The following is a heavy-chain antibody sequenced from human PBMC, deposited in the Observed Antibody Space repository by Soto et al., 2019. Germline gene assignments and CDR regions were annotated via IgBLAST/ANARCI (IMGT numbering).Heavy chain of an antibody. D-gene: IGHD6-13*01. CDR2: ISYDGSNK. Sequence: PGGSLRLSCAASGFTVSSYAMHWVRQAQGKGLEWVAVISYDGSNKYYADSVKGRFTISRDNSKNTLYLQMNSLRAEDTAVYYCAREGMAAAGPNWFDPWGQGTLVTVSS. J-gene: IGHJ5*02. V-gene: IGHV3-30-3*01. CDR1: GFTVSSYA. CDR3: AREGMAAAGPNWFDP.